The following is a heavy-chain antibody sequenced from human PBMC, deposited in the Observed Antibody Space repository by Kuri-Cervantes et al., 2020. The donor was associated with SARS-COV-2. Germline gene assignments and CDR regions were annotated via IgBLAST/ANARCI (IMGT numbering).Heavy chain of an antibody. CDR1: EFHFRYYA. CDR2: ISYDGRDI. Sequence: GGSLRLSCAASEFHFRYYAMYWVRQAPGKGLEWVAHISYDGRDIHFRESVKGRFTVSRDNSKNTLYLQMNSLRLEDTGVYFCAKPGSVRGIIREDHYGLDVWGQGTTVTVSS. D-gene: IGHD3-10*01. CDR3: AKPGSVRGIIREDHYGLDV. J-gene: IGHJ6*02. V-gene: IGHV3-30*18.